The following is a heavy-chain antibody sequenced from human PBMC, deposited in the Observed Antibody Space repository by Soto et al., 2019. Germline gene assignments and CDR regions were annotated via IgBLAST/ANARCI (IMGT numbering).Heavy chain of an antibody. CDR3: ARDRITLANDAFDI. CDR2: IYTSGST. CDR1: GGSISSYY. V-gene: IGHV4-4*07. Sequence: SETLSLTCTVSGGSISSYYWSWIRQPAGKGLEWIGRIYTSGSTNYNPSLKSRVTMSVDTSKNQFSLNLSSVTAAADTAVYYCARDRITLANDAFDIWGQGTMVTV. D-gene: IGHD3-10*01. J-gene: IGHJ3*02.